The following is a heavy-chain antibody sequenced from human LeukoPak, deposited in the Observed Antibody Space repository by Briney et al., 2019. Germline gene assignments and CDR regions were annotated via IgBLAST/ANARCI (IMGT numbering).Heavy chain of an antibody. J-gene: IGHJ4*02. V-gene: IGHV4-34*01. CDR3: ARHRIGYCSGGSCFGLNY. CDR1: GGSFSGYY. D-gene: IGHD2-15*01. CDR2: INHSGST. Sequence: SETLSLTCAVYGGSFSGYYWSWIRQPPGKGLEWIVEINHSGSTNYNPSLKSRVTISVDTSKNQFSLKLSSVTAADTAVYYCARHRIGYCSGGSCFGLNYWGQGTLVTVSS.